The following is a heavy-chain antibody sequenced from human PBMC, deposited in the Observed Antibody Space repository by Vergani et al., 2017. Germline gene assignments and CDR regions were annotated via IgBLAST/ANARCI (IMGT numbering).Heavy chain of an antibody. V-gene: IGHV3-48*01. CDR3: VRDPDYSTFDS. CDR2: IGVSDKSI. D-gene: IGHD4-11*01. Sequence: DVRLVESGGGVVQPGGSLRLSCAASGFTFSAYSMNWVRQTPGKGLAWISYIGVSDKSIYYADSVMGRFAISRDNARTLLFLQMNSLRADDSALYFCVRDPDYSTFDSWGQGTLVTVS. J-gene: IGHJ4*02. CDR1: GFTFSAYS.